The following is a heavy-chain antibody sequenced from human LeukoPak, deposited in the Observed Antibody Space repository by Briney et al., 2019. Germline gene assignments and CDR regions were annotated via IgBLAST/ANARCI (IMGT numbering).Heavy chain of an antibody. CDR1: GFTFSSVG. D-gene: IGHD3-10*01. CDR3: AKDRYGSGSYSNFDY. J-gene: IGHJ4*02. CDR2: ISYDGSNK. V-gene: IGHV3-30*18. Sequence: GRSLRLSCAPSGFTFSSVGMHCVRQAPGQGLDWVAVISYDGSNKYYADSVEGRFTISRDNSKNPLYLQMNSLRAEDTAVYYCAKDRYGSGSYSNFDYWGQGTLVTVSS.